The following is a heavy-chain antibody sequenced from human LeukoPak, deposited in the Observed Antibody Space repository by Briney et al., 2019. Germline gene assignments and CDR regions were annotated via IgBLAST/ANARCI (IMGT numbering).Heavy chain of an antibody. CDR1: GFTFSDYY. Sequence: GGSLRLSCAASGFTFSDYYMSWIRQAPGKGLEWVSYISSSGSTIYYADSVKGRSTISRDNAKNTLYLQVNSLRVEDTAVYYCAREGTGSYMDVWGKGTTVTVSS. J-gene: IGHJ6*03. D-gene: IGHD1/OR15-1a*01. CDR3: AREGTGSYMDV. CDR2: ISSSGSTI. V-gene: IGHV3-11*04.